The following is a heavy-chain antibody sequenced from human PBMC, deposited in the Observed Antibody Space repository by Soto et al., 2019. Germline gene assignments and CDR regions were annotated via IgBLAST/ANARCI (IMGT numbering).Heavy chain of an antibody. CDR3: ARTLVGATPADY. J-gene: IGHJ4*02. V-gene: IGHV1-3*01. D-gene: IGHD1-26*01. CDR2: INAGNGNT. CDR1: GYTFTSYA. Sequence: QVQLVQSGAEVKKPGASVKVSCKASGYTFTSYAMHWVRQAPGQRLEWMGWINAGNGNTKYSQKFQGRVTITRDPSARTAYMELSSLRSEDTAVYYCARTLVGATPADYWGQGTLVTVSS.